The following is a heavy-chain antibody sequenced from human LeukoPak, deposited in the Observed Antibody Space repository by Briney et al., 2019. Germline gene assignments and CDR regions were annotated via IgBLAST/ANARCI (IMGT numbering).Heavy chain of an antibody. CDR3: ARLSNTGSFDFDY. CDR1: GGSISSNSHY. D-gene: IGHD1-26*01. J-gene: IGHJ4*02. V-gene: IGHV4-39*01. Sequence: SETLSLTCTVSGGSISSNSHYWGWIRQPPGKGLEWIGNIYYRGGTAYNPSLRSRVTMSIDTSKNQFSLRLSSVTAADTAVFYCARLSNTGSFDFDYWGQGTLVTVSS. CDR2: IYYRGGT.